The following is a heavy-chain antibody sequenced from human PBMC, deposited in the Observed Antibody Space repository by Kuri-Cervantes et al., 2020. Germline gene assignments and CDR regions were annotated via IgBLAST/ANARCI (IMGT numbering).Heavy chain of an antibody. CDR3: ARDLSYYDILTGYYPSYYYYGMDV. CDR1: GFTFSSYS. D-gene: IGHD3-9*01. Sequence: ETLSLICAASGFTFSSYSMNWVRQAPGKGLEWVSSISSSSSYIYYADSVKGRFTISRDNAKNSLYLQMNSLRAEDTAVYYCARDLSYYDILTGYYPSYYYYGMDVWGQGTTVTVSS. CDR2: ISSSSSYI. V-gene: IGHV3-21*01. J-gene: IGHJ6*02.